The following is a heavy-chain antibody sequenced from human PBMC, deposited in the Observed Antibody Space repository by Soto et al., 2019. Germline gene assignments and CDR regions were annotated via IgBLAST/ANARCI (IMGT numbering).Heavy chain of an antibody. CDR2: INHSGST. J-gene: IGHJ4*02. V-gene: IGHV4-34*01. CDR1: GGSFSGYY. CDR3: ARGPRFTPFDY. Sequence: SETLSLTCAVYGGSFSGYYWSWIRQPPGKGLEWIGEINHSGSTNYNPSLKSRVTISVDTSKNQFSLKLSSVTAADAAVYYCARGPRFTPFDYWGQGTLVTV.